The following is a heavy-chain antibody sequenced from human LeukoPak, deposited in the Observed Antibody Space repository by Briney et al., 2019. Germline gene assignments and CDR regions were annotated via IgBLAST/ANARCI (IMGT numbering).Heavy chain of an antibody. CDR1: GGSFSGYY. V-gene: IGHV4-34*01. J-gene: IGHJ6*03. Sequence: SETLSLTCAVYGGSFSGYYWSWIRQPPGKGLEWIGEINHSGSTNYNPSLKSRVTTSVDTSKNQFSLKLSSVTAADTAVYYCARGQTGYDSYYYYYVDVWGKGTTVTVSS. CDR2: INHSGST. D-gene: IGHD5-12*01. CDR3: ARGQTGYDSYYYYYVDV.